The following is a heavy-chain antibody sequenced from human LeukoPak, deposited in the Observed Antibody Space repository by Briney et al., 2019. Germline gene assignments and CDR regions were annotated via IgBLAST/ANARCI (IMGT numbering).Heavy chain of an antibody. CDR2: ISGSGGST. D-gene: IGHD3-3*01. V-gene: IGHV3-23*01. J-gene: IGHJ4*02. CDR3: AKDRNFWSGYSPLDN. Sequence: SGGSLRLSCAASGFTFSSYAMSWVRQAPGKGLEWVSAISGSGGSTYYADSVKGRFTISRDNSKNTLYLQMNSLRAEDTAVYYCAKDRNFWSGYSPLDNWGQGTLVTVSS. CDR1: GFTFSSYA.